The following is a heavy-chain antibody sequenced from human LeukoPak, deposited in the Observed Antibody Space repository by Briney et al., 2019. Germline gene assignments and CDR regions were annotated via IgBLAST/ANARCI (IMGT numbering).Heavy chain of an antibody. CDR3: ARKGCTTHCGPGCYSDYMAV. J-gene: IGHJ6*03. CDR1: GGSVSGDS. D-gene: IGHD2-21*02. V-gene: IGHV4-59*02. Sequence: SDTLSLTCTVSGGSVSGDSWTWIRQPAGKGLEWIGYIYYTGDINYNPSLQSRVAISVDTSRKQFSLKLTSVTAAATGVYYCARKGCTTHCGPGCYSDYMAVWGKGTTVTVSS. CDR2: IYYTGDI.